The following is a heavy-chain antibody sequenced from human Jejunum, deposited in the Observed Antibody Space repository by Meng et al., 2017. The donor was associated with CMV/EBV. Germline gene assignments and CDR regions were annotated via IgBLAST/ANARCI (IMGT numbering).Heavy chain of an antibody. CDR1: GFTFSSYH. V-gene: IGHV3-21*01. J-gene: IGHJ4*02. CDR3: AKSSGWLTDS. D-gene: IGHD6-19*01. CDR2: ITSSSKYI. Sequence: EVQLVESGGGLVKPGGSLGLSCAASGFTFSSYHMNWVRQAPGKGLEWVSSITSSSKYIYYADSVKGRFTISRDNAKNSLYLQMNSLRAEDTAVYYCAKSSGWLTDSWGQGTLVTVSS.